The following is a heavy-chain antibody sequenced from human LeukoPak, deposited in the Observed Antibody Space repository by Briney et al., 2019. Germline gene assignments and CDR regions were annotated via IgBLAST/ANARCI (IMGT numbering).Heavy chain of an antibody. CDR1: GGSISSSSYY. CDR2: IYYSGST. CDR3: ARRGSSGWYDY. Sequence: SETLSLTCTLSGGSISSSSYYWGWIRQPPGKGLEWIGSIYYSGSTYYNPSLKSRVTISVDTSKNQFSLKLSSVTAADTAVYYCARRGSSGWYDYWGQGTLVTVSS. V-gene: IGHV4-39*01. J-gene: IGHJ4*02. D-gene: IGHD6-19*01.